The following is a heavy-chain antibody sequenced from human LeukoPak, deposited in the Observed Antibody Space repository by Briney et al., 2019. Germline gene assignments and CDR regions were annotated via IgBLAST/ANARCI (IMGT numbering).Heavy chain of an antibody. Sequence: GRSLRLSCAASGFTFSSYAMHWVRQAPGKGLEWVAAISYDGSNKYYADSVKGRFTISRDNSKNTLYLQMNSLRAEDTAVYYCARGESSSWYSGHNWFDPWGQGTLVTVSS. D-gene: IGHD6-13*01. CDR1: GFTFSSYA. CDR3: ARGESSSWYSGHNWFDP. V-gene: IGHV3-30-3*01. J-gene: IGHJ5*02. CDR2: ISYDGSNK.